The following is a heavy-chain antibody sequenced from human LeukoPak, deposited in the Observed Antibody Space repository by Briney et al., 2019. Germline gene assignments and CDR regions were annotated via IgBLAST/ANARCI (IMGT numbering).Heavy chain of an antibody. J-gene: IGHJ3*02. D-gene: IGHD5-18*01. Sequence: SQTLSLTCTVSGGSISSGDYYWSWIRQPPGRGLEWIGYIYYSGSTYHNPSLKSRVTISVDTSKNQFSLKLSSVTAADTAVYYCAREESGYSYGLAFDIWGQGTMVTVSS. CDR1: GGSISSGDYY. V-gene: IGHV4-30-4*01. CDR2: IYYSGST. CDR3: AREESGYSYGLAFDI.